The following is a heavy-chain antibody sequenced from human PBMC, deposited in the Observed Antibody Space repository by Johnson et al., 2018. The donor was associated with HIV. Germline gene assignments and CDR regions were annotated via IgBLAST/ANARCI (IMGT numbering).Heavy chain of an antibody. J-gene: IGHJ3*02. CDR3: AAPRESRIGYDLDAFDI. V-gene: IGHV3-30-3*01. CDR1: GFTFSSYA. Sequence: QVQLVESGGGVVQPGRSLRLSCAASGFTFSSYAMHWVRQAPGKGLEWVAVISYDGSNKYYADSVKGRFTHSRDNAQNSLSLQMNSLRAEDMAVYYCAAPRESRIGYDLDAFDIWGQGTMVTVSS. CDR2: ISYDGSNK. D-gene: IGHD5-12*01.